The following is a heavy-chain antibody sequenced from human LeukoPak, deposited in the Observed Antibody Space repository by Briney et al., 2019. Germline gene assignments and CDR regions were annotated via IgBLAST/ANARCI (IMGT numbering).Heavy chain of an antibody. CDR3: AKSQSQTGSSWSFDY. CDR2: ISGSGGST. D-gene: IGHD6-13*01. J-gene: IGHJ4*02. V-gene: IGHV3-23*01. Sequence: GGSLRLSCAASGFTFSNYAMSWVRQAPGKGLEWVSDISGSGGSTDYADSVKGRFTISTDNSKSTLYLQMNSLRAEDTAVYYCAKSQSQTGSSWSFDYWGQGTLVTVSS. CDR1: GFTFSNYA.